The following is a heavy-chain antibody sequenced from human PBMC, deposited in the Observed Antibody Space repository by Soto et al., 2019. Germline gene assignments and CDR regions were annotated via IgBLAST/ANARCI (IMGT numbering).Heavy chain of an antibody. Sequence: ASVKVSCKASGYTFTSYGISWVRQAPGQGLEWMGRISAYNGNTNYAQKLQGRVTMTTDTSTSTAYMELRSLRSDDTAVYYCSLVVGALGHLFDPWGQGTLVTVSS. V-gene: IGHV1-18*01. CDR3: SLVVGALGHLFDP. CDR1: GYTFTSYG. J-gene: IGHJ5*02. D-gene: IGHD2-21*01. CDR2: ISAYNGNT.